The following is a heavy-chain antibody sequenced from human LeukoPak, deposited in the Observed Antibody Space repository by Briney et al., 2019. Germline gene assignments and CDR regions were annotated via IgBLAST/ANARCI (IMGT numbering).Heavy chain of an antibody. CDR1: GFTFCIYA. V-gene: IGHV3-23*01. D-gene: IGHD6-25*01. J-gene: IGHJ6*02. CDR3: AKGLIPGRLRYGVDV. Sequence: GGPLRLSCAASGFTFCIYAMNWVPPAPGKGLEWGSGISESSGNTYYADSVKSRFTISRDNSKNTLYLQMISLRGEDTAIYCCAKGLIPGRLRYGVDVWGHGTTVTVSS. CDR2: ISESSGNT.